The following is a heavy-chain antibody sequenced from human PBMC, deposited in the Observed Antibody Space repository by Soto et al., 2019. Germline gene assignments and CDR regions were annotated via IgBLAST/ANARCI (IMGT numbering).Heavy chain of an antibody. CDR2: IYYSGST. CDR1: GGSISSGDYX. V-gene: IGHV4-30-4*01. J-gene: IGHJ4*02. CDR3: ARVTSSSSPEYYFDY. D-gene: IGHD6-6*01. Sequence: SETLSLTCTVSGGSISSGDYXRSWIRQPPGKGLEWIGYIYYSGSTYYNPSLKSRVTISVDTSKNQFSLKLSSVTAADTAVYYCARVTSSSSPEYYFDYWGQGTLVTVSS.